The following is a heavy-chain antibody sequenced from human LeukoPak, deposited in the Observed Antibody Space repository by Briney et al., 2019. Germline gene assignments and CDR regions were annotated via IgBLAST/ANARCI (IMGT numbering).Heavy chain of an antibody. V-gene: IGHV4-59*12. CDR3: ARDYDSSFDY. J-gene: IGHJ4*02. Sequence: SETLSLTCTVSGGSISSYYWSWVRQPPGKGLEWIGYIYYSGSPNYNPSLKSRVTISVDTSKNQFSLKLSSVTAADTAVYYCARDYDSSFDYWGQGTLVTVSS. CDR1: GGSISSYY. CDR2: IYYSGSP. D-gene: IGHD3-22*01.